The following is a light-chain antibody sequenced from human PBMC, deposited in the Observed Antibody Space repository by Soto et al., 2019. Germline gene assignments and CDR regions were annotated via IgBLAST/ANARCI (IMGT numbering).Light chain of an antibody. Sequence: QSVLTQPPSASGSAGQSVTISCTGTSSDVGAYNYVSWYQQHPGKAPKLMIYEVTKRPSGVPDRFSGSKSGNTASLTVSGLLPEDEADYYCASYAGGNKVFGTGTKLTVL. J-gene: IGLJ1*01. CDR3: ASYAGGNKV. V-gene: IGLV2-8*01. CDR2: EVT. CDR1: SSDVGAYNY.